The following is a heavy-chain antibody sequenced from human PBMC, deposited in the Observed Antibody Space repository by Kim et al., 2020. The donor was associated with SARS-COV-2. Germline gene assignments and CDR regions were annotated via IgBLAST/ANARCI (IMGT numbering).Heavy chain of an antibody. CDR3: ASTVSGYTYGFDAFDT. J-gene: IGHJ3*02. V-gene: IGHV3-21*01. D-gene: IGHD5-18*01. CDR1: GFSFSSYS. Sequence: GGSLRLSCVGSGFSFSSYSMSWVRQAPGKGLEWVSYISSSSSYIYYADSMKGRFTISRDNAKNSLYLQINSLRAEDTAVYYCASTVSGYTYGFDAFDTWGQGTMVTVSS. CDR2: ISSSSSYI.